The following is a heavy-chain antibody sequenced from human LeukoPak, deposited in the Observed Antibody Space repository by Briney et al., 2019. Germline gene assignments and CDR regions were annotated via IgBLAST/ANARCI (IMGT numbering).Heavy chain of an antibody. J-gene: IGHJ6*02. D-gene: IGHD3-16*02. CDR3: ARAGRLGELSSPYYYYYGMDV. CDR2: IYHSGST. V-gene: IGHV4-30-2*01. CDR1: GGSISSGGYS. Sequence: SETLSLTCAVSGGSISSGGYSWSWLRQPPGKGLEWIGYIYHSGSTYYNPSLKSRVTISVDRSKNQFSLRLSSVTAADTAVYYCARAGRLGELSSPYYYYYGMDVWGQGTTVTVSS.